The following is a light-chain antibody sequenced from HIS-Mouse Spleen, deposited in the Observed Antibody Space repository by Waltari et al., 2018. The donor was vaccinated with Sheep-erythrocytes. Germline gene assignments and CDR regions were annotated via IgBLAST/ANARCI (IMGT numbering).Light chain of an antibody. CDR1: QSVSSN. CDR3: QQDNNWPRT. V-gene: IGKV3D-15*01. Sequence: EIVITQSPATLSVSPGERATLSCRASQSVSSNLAWYQRKPGQAPRLLIDGASTRATGIPARFSGSGSGTEFTLTISSMQSEDFAVYYCQQDNNWPRTFGQGTKVEIK. J-gene: IGKJ1*01. CDR2: GAS.